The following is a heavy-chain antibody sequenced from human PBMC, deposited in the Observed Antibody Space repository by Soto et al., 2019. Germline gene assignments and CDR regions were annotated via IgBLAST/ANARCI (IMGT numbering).Heavy chain of an antibody. V-gene: IGHV5-51*01. D-gene: IGHD3-9*01. J-gene: IGHJ4*02. CDR1: GYSFTSYK. Sequence: GESLKISCKGSGYSFTSYKIAWVRQMPGKGLEWMGIIFPGDSDTRYSPSSQGQVTISADKSTNTAYLQWSSLKASDTAMYYCARHATYYDILSGYYFDYWGQGTLVTVSS. CDR3: ARHATYYDILSGYYFDY. CDR2: IFPGDSDT.